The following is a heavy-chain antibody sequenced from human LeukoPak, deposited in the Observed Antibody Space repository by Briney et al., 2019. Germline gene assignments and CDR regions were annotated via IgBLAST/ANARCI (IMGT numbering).Heavy chain of an antibody. CDR2: ISHSGST. Sequence: SETLSLTCAVYGGSFSGYYWSWIRQPPGKGLEWIGEISHSGSTNYNPSLKSRVTISVDTSKNQFSLKLSSVTAADTAVYYCARSGEVATITSPYYFDYWGQGTLVTVSS. D-gene: IGHD5-24*01. CDR1: GGSFSGYY. J-gene: IGHJ4*02. CDR3: ARSGEVATITSPYYFDY. V-gene: IGHV4-34*01.